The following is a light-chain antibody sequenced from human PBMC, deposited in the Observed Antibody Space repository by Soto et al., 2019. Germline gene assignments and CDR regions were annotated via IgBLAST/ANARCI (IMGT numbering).Light chain of an antibody. CDR1: QSVSRN. CDR2: GAS. J-gene: IGKJ4*01. V-gene: IGKV3-15*01. CDR3: QQYTNWPLT. Sequence: ETVMTQFPATLSVSPGERTTLSCRASQSVSRNLAWYQQRPGQTPRLLFYGASTRATGIPARFSASGSGTEFTRTISGLQSEDFAVYYCQQYTNWPLTFGGGTKVAIE.